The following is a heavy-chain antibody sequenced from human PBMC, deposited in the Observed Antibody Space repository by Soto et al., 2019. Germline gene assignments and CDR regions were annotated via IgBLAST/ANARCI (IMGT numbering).Heavy chain of an antibody. CDR2: MNPNSGNT. Sequence: QVQLVQSGAEVKKPGASVKVSCKASGYTFTSYDITWVRQATGQGLEWMGWMNPNSGNTGYAQQFQGRVTMTRNISISTAYMELSSLRSEDTAVYYCSREKLDYFDYWGQGTLVTVSS. V-gene: IGHV1-8*01. CDR3: SREKLDYFDY. J-gene: IGHJ4*02. CDR1: GYTFTSYD.